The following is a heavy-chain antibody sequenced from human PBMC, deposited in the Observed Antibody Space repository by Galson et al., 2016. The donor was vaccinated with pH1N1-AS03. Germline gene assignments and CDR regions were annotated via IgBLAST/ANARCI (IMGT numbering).Heavy chain of an antibody. CDR3: AKVYSKWSYGLEFLDH. Sequence: LRLSCAGSQLTFRDYGMHWVRQAPGKGLEWVAGTSHDGDIKNYADSVKGRFTISRDNSKNTLFLQMSSLRPEDTAFYYCAKVYSKWSYGLEFLDHWGQGTHVTVSS. J-gene: IGHJ5*02. V-gene: IGHV3-30*18. CDR2: TSHDGDIK. D-gene: IGHD3-16*01. CDR1: QLTFRDYG.